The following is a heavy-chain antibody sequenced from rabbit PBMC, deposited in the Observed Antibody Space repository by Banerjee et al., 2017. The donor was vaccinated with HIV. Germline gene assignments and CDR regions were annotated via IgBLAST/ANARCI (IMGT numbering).Heavy chain of an antibody. J-gene: IGHJ3*01. V-gene: IGHV1S40*01. CDR1: GFSFSSNYY. D-gene: IGHD6-1*01. CDR2: IYAGGSGGT. CDR3: VREAYGYAGYAYATYTRLDL. Sequence: QSLEESGGDLVKPGASLTLTCTASGFSFSSNYYMCWVRQAPGKELEWIACIYAGGSGGTYYASWAKGRFTISKTSSTTVTLQMTSLTAADTATYFCVREAYGYAGYAYATYTRLDLWGPGTLVTVS.